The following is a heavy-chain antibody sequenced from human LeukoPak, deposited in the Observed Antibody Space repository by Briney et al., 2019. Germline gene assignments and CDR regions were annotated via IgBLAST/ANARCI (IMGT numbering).Heavy chain of an antibody. Sequence: KPGGSLRLSCAASGFTFSSYSMNWVRQAPGKGLERVSSISSSSSYIYYADSVKGRFTISRDNAKNSLYLQMNSLRAEDTAVYYCARVDDYGDREGAFDIWGQGTMVTVSS. CDR1: GFTFSSYS. V-gene: IGHV3-21*01. D-gene: IGHD4-17*01. CDR2: ISSSSSYI. J-gene: IGHJ3*02. CDR3: ARVDDYGDREGAFDI.